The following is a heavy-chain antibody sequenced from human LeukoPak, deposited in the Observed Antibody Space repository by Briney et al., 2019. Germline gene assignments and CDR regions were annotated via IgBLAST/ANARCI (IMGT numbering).Heavy chain of an antibody. CDR2: ISGYNGNT. Sequence: GASVKVSCKTSGYTFTSYGITWVRQAPGQGLEWMGWISGYNGNTNYAQKFQSRVTMTTDTSTTTGYMELRSLTSDDTAVYFCARGDRLVARGVIGPGDYWGQGTRVTVSS. CDR1: GYTFTSYG. V-gene: IGHV1-18*01. D-gene: IGHD3-10*01. J-gene: IGHJ4*02. CDR3: ARGDRLVARGVIGPGDY.